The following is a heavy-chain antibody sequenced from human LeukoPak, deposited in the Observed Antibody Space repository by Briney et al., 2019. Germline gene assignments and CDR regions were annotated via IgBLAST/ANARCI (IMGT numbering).Heavy chain of an antibody. CDR1: GFTFGDYA. J-gene: IGHJ4*02. CDR2: IRSKAYGGTT. D-gene: IGHD6-13*01. Sequence: PGRFLRLSCTASGFTFGDYAMSWVRQAPGKGLEWVGFIRSKAYGGTTEYAASVKGRFTISRDDSKSIAYLQMNSLKTEDTAVYYCTRGDVGIAAAEIDYWGQGTLVTVSS. V-gene: IGHV3-49*04. CDR3: TRGDVGIAAAEIDY.